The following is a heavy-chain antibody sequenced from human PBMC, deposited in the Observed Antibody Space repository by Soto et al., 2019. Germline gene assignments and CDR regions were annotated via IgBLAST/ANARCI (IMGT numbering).Heavy chain of an antibody. Sequence: PSETLSLTCTVSGGSIGSGGYYWSWIRQHPGKGLEWIGYIYYSGSTYYNPSLKSRVTISVDTSKNQFSLKLSSVTAAYTAVYYCARAPIMVRGVGAYYFDYWGQGTLVTVSS. CDR3: ARAPIMVRGVGAYYFDY. J-gene: IGHJ4*02. CDR2: IYYSGST. V-gene: IGHV4-31*03. D-gene: IGHD3-10*01. CDR1: GGSIGSGGYY.